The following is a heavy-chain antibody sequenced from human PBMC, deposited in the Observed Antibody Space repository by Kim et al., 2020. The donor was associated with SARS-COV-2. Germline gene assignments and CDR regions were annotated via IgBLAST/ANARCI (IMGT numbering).Heavy chain of an antibody. D-gene: IGHD5-18*01. Sequence: GGSLRLSCTASGFIFGDYAMSWVRQAPGKGLEWVGFIRSKAYGGTTEYAASVKGRFTISRDDSKSIAYLQMNSLKTEDTAVYYCTRDRGYSYGYEKYYFDYWGQGTLVTVSS. V-gene: IGHV3-49*04. J-gene: IGHJ4*02. CDR1: GFIFGDYA. CDR2: IRSKAYGGTT. CDR3: TRDRGYSYGYEKYYFDY.